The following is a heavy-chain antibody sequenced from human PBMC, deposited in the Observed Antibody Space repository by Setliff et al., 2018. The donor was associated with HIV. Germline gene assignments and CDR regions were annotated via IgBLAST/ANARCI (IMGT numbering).Heavy chain of an antibody. CDR2: IIPIYATS. CDR1: GGTFSGYV. CDR3: ARGAWYTSGWYSSRYMDV. V-gene: IGHV1-69*13. Sequence: ASVKVSCKASGGTFSGYVINWVRQAPGQGLEWMGGIIPIYATSNYAQGFQGRITITADESTSTAYMELSSLRSEDTAVYYCARGAWYTSGWYSSRYMDVWGKGTTVTVSS. J-gene: IGHJ6*03. D-gene: IGHD6-19*01.